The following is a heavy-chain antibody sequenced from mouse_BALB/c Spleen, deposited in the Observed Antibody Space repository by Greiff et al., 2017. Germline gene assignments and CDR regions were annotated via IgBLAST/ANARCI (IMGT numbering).Heavy chain of an antibody. CDR2: IWGGGST. D-gene: IGHD1-1*01. Sequence: VQRVESGPGLVAPSQSLSITCTVSGFSLSRYSVHWVRQPPGKGLEWLGMIWGGGSTDYNSALKSRLSISKDNSKSQVFLKRNSLQTDDTAMYYRARKGNRYDGSSLDAMDYWGQGTSVTVSS. V-gene: IGHV2-6-4*01. CDR1: GFSLSRYS. J-gene: IGHJ4*01. CDR3: ARKGNRYDGSSLDAMDY.